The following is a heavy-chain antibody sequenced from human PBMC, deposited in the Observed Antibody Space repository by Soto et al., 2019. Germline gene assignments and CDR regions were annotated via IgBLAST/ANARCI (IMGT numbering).Heavy chain of an antibody. D-gene: IGHD3-9*01. CDR1: GGTFSDHA. J-gene: IGHJ6*02. Sequence: QVQLVQSGTEVKMPGSSVKVSCKAFGGTFSDHAVSWVRQAPGQGLEWMGVINPFFKGTKYAQKFQGRLTITADDSTSTAYMDLYSLISEDTAVYYCARDVQVNYFDNTHHYYAMDVWGQGTTVIVSS. V-gene: IGHV1-69*01. CDR2: INPFFKGT. CDR3: ARDVQVNYFDNTHHYYAMDV.